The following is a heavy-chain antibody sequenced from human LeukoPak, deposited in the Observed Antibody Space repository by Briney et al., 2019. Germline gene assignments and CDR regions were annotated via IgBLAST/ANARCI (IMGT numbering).Heavy chain of an antibody. Sequence: PSETLSLTCTVSGGSISSSSYYWGWIRQPPGKGLEWIGSIYYSGSTYYNPSLKSRVTISVDTSKNQFSLKLSSVTAADTAVYYCARPRTQYYYDSSGYVDYWGQGTLVTVSS. CDR2: IYYSGST. V-gene: IGHV4-39*01. CDR3: ARPRTQYYYDSSGYVDY. J-gene: IGHJ4*02. D-gene: IGHD3-22*01. CDR1: GGSISSSSYY.